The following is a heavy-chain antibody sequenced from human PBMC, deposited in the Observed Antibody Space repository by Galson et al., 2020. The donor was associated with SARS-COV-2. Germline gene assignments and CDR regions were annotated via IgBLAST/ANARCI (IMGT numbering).Heavy chain of an antibody. CDR2: INAGNGNT. CDR1: GYTFTSYA. D-gene: IGHD3-9*01. Sequence: ASVKVSCKASGYTFTSYAMHWVRQAPGQRLEWMGWINAGNGNTKYSQKFQGRVTITRDTSASTAYMELSSLRSEDTAVYYCARGGGRLRYFDWFPSYYMDVWGKGTTVTMSS. J-gene: IGHJ6*03. V-gene: IGHV1-3*01. CDR3: ARGGGRLRYFDWFPSYYMDV.